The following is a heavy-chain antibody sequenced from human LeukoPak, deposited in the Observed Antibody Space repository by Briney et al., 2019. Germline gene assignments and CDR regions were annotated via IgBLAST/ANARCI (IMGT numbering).Heavy chain of an antibody. V-gene: IGHV4-34*01. Sequence: SETLSLTCAVNAESFNGYYWTWIRQSPGKGLEWIGEINDVGHTNYNPSLKSRVTISLDTSAKRFSLKLSSVTAADTAVYFCARGEGNDYVWGSYYYYLDVWGKGTTVTVSS. CDR3: ARGEGNDYVWGSYYYYLDV. D-gene: IGHD3-16*01. CDR2: INDVGHT. CDR1: AESFNGYY. J-gene: IGHJ6*03.